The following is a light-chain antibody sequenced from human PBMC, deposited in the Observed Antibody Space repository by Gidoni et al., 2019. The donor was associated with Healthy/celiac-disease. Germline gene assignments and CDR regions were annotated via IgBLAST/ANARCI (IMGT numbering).Light chain of an antibody. V-gene: IGLV2-23*02. J-gene: IGLJ1*01. CDR3: SSYAGSSTYV. CDR1: SSDVGSYNL. CDR2: DVS. Sequence: QSALTQPASVSGSPGQSITISCTGTSSDVGSYNLVSWYQQHPGKAPKLMIYDVSTRPSGVSNRFSGSKSGNTSSLTISGLQAEDEADYYCSSYAGSSTYVFGTGTKVTVL.